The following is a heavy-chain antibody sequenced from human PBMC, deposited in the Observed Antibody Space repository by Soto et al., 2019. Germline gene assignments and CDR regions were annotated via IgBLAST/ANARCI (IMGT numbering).Heavy chain of an antibody. CDR1: GGSFSGYY. CDR2: INHSGST. V-gene: IGHV4-34*01. J-gene: IGHJ5*02. Sequence: PSETLSLTCGVYGGSFSGYYWSWIRQPPGKGLEWIGEINHSGSTNYNPSLKSRVTISVDTSKNQFFLKLSSVTAADTAVYYCARGGVLLWFGELFLYNWFDPWGQGTLVTVSS. D-gene: IGHD3-10*01. CDR3: ARGGVLLWFGELFLYNWFDP.